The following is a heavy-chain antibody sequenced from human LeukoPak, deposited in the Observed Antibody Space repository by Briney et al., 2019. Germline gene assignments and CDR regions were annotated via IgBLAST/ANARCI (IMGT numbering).Heavy chain of an antibody. CDR2: IWYDGSNK. J-gene: IGHJ3*02. Sequence: GGSLRLSCAASGFTFSSYGMHWVRQAPGKGLEWVAVIWYDGSNKYYADSVKGRFTISRDNSKNTLYLQMNSLRAEDTAVYYCASDYYDSSGLLDGAFDIWGQGTMVTVSS. CDR3: ASDYYDSSGLLDGAFDI. D-gene: IGHD3-22*01. CDR1: GFTFSSYG. V-gene: IGHV3-33*01.